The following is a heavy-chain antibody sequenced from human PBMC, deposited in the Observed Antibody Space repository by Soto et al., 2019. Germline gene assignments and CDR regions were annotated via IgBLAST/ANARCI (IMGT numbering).Heavy chain of an antibody. D-gene: IGHD2-2*01. Sequence: SVKVSCKASGGTFSSYAISWVRQAPGQGLEWMGGIIPIFGTANYAQKFQGRVTITADESTSTAYMELSSLRSEDTAVYYCARIVVPAAMYYYYYGMEVWGQGTTVTVSS. V-gene: IGHV1-69*13. CDR2: IIPIFGTA. CDR1: GGTFSSYA. J-gene: IGHJ6*02. CDR3: ARIVVPAAMYYYYYGMEV.